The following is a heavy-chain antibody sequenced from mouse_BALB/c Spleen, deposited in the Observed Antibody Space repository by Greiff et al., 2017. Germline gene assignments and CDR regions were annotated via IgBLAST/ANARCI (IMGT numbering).Heavy chain of an antibody. D-gene: IGHD4-1*01. Sequence: EVQGVESGGGLVQPGGSRKLSCAASGFTFSSFGMHWVRQAPEKGLEWVAYISSGSSTIYYADTVKGRFTISRDNPKNTLFLQMTSLRSEDTAMYYCARWTGYYYAMDYWGQGTSVTVSS. J-gene: IGHJ4*01. CDR3: ARWTGYYYAMDY. V-gene: IGHV5-17*02. CDR1: GFTFSSFG. CDR2: ISSGSSTI.